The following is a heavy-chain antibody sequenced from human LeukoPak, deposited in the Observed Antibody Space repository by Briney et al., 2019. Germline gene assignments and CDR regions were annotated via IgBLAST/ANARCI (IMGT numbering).Heavy chain of an antibody. Sequence: ASVKVSCKASGSTFTKFAMNWLRQAPGQGLEWMGWINTNTENPTYAQGFTGRLVFSLDTSISTAYLQISRLEAEDTAVYYCARTRYCDSTSCLGGRSAFDMWGQGTMVTVSS. D-gene: IGHD2-2*01. CDR1: GSTFTKFA. CDR2: INTNTENP. V-gene: IGHV7-4-1*02. J-gene: IGHJ3*02. CDR3: ARTRYCDSTSCLGGRSAFDM.